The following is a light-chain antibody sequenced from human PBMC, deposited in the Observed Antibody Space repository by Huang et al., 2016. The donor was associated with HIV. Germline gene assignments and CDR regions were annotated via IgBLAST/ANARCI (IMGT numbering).Light chain of an antibody. J-gene: IGKJ3*01. Sequence: EIVLTQSPGTLSLSPGERATLSCRASQSVGIYLAWYQQKPGQAPRRLIYGASTWVTGIPDRFSGGGSGTDFTLSISRLEPEDFAVYYCQQYERPPDTFGPGTKVNIK. CDR2: GAS. CDR1: QSVGIY. V-gene: IGKV3-20*01. CDR3: QQYERPPDT.